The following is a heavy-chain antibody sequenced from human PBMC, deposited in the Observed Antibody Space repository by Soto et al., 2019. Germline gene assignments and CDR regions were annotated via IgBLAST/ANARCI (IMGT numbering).Heavy chain of an antibody. V-gene: IGHV4-4*07. CDR3: VRDGTKTLRDWFDP. CDR1: GASISGFY. Sequence: SDTLSLTCTVSGASISGFYWSWIRKSAGKGLEWIGRIYATGTTDYNPSLKSRVMMSVDTSKKQFSLKLRSVTAADTAVYYCVRDGTKTLRDWFDPWGRGISVTVSS. CDR2: IYATGTT. J-gene: IGHJ5*02. D-gene: IGHD1-1*01.